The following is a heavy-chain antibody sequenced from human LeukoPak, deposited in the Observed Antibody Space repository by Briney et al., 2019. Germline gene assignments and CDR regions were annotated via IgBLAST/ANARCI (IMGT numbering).Heavy chain of an antibody. CDR3: ARASGSSPNQIDY. Sequence: GGSLRLSCAASGFTVSSSYMSWVRQAPGKGLEWVSYISSSGSTIYYADSVKGRFTISRDNAKNSLYLQMNSLRAEDTAVYYCARASGSSPNQIDYWGQGTLVTVSS. CDR2: ISSSGSTI. J-gene: IGHJ4*02. CDR1: GFTVSSSY. D-gene: IGHD6-13*01. V-gene: IGHV3-48*03.